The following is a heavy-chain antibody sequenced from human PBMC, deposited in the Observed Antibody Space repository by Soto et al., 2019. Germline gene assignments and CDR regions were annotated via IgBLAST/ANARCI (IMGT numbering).Heavy chain of an antibody. D-gene: IGHD5-12*01. Sequence: QVQLMQSGAEVKKPGASVRVSCKASGYNLTSYGISWVRQAPGQVLEWMGWISPYNGNTNYAQKFQGRVTVTTDTSTSTAYMDLRSLRSDDTAVYYCAREWEYSGFDDDYYHYGMDVWGQGTTVTVSS. CDR3: AREWEYSGFDDDYYHYGMDV. J-gene: IGHJ6*02. CDR2: ISPYNGNT. V-gene: IGHV1-18*01. CDR1: GYNLTSYG.